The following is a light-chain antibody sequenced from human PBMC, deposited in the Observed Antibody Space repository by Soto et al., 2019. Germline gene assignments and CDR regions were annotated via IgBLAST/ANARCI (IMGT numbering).Light chain of an antibody. Sequence: QSVLTQPPSASGTPGQRVTISCSGSSSNIGSNTVNWYQQLPGTAPKLLIYSNNQRPSGVPDRFSGSKSGTSASLAISGLQSEDEADSYCAAWDYSLNGRDVVFGGGTKLTVL. CDR2: SNN. CDR3: AAWDYSLNGRDVV. V-gene: IGLV1-44*01. CDR1: SSNIGSNT. J-gene: IGLJ2*01.